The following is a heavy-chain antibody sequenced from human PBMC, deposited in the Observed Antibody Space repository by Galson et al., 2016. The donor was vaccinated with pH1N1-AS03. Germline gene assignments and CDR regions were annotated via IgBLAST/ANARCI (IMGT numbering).Heavy chain of an antibody. J-gene: IGHJ4*02. V-gene: IGHV1-69*13. D-gene: IGHD3-10*01. CDR2: ITPMFDKV. CDR3: ASRSLNMVWAY. CDR1: GGTFNNYI. Sequence: SVKVSCKASGGTFNNYIFICVRQAPGQGLEWLGGITPMFDKVDYAQKFQGRVTITAYGSTSYMELSSLKSDDTAMYYCASRSLNMVWAYWGQGTLVTVSA.